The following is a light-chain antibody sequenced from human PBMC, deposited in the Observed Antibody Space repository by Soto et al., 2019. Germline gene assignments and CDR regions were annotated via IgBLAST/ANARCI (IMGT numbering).Light chain of an antibody. Sequence: IVMTQYPATLSVSPGERATLSCGASQSVSSNLAWYQQKPGQAPRLLIYGASTRATGIPARFSGSGSGTEFSLTISSLQSQDFSVYYCQQYNNWPRLTFGGGTKVDI. CDR2: GAS. CDR1: QSVSSN. V-gene: IGKV3-15*01. J-gene: IGKJ4*01. CDR3: QQYNNWPRLT.